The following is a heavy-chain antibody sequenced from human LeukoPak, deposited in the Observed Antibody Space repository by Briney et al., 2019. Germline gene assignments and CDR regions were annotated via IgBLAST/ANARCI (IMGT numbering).Heavy chain of an antibody. CDR2: ISGSGGNT. Sequence: GGSLRLSCAAAGFTFSTYYMSWVRQAPGKGLEWVSGISGSGGNTYYEDSVKGRFTISRDNSKNTLYLQMNSLRAEDTAVYYCARGSTVWGQGTLVTVSS. D-gene: IGHD2-15*01. J-gene: IGHJ4*02. CDR1: GFTFSTYY. V-gene: IGHV3-23*01. CDR3: ARGSTV.